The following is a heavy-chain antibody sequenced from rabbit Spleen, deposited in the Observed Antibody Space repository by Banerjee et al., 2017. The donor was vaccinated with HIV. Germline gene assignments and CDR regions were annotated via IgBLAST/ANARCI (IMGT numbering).Heavy chain of an antibody. J-gene: IGHJ6*01. D-gene: IGHD6-1*01. CDR3: ARDTASSFSSYGMDL. V-gene: IGHV1S40*01. Sequence: ESGGGLVKPGASLTLTCIASGVSFSGNSYMCWVRQAPGKGLEWIACIDTGSSGFTYFATWAKGRFTCSKTSSTTVTLQMTSLTVADTATYFCARDTASSFSSYGMDLWGPGTLVTVS. CDR1: GVSFSGNSY. CDR2: IDTGSSGFT.